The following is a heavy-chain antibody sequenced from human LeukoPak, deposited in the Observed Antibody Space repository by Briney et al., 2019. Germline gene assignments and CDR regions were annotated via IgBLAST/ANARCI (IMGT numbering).Heavy chain of an antibody. J-gene: IGHJ4*02. D-gene: IGHD1-26*01. Sequence: PGGSLRLSCAASGFTFSNYWMTWVRQAPGEGLEWVSCISSSDNDTYYADSVKGRFTISRDNARNSLYLQMNSLRAEDTAVYYCARYPQEWDLLPMFNYWGQGTLVTVSS. V-gene: IGHV3-21*01. CDR3: ARYPQEWDLLPMFNY. CDR2: ISSSDNDT. CDR1: GFTFSNYW.